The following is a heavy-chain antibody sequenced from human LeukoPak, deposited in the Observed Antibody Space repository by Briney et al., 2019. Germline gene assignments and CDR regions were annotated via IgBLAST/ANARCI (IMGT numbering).Heavy chain of an antibody. D-gene: IGHD6-13*01. Sequence: PGGTLRLSCAASGFTFSSYGMSWVRQAPGKGLEWVSAISGSGGSTYYADSVKGRFTISRDNSKNTLYLQMNSLRAEDTAVYYCARLVTSSWNSLDSWGQGTLVTVSS. CDR2: ISGSGGST. V-gene: IGHV3-23*01. CDR1: GFTFSSYG. CDR3: ARLVTSSWNSLDS. J-gene: IGHJ4*02.